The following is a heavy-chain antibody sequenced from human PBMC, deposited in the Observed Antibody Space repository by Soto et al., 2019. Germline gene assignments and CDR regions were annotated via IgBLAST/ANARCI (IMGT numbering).Heavy chain of an antibody. Sequence: GGSLSLSCTASGFPFNNYPMSWVRQAPAQGQEWVSGISGNGETTYYADSLTGRFTISRDNYRNMLYLQMNSLSAEDTAVYYCAKDRRITMVRGVLRAFDSWGQGNLVTVSS. J-gene: IGHJ4*01. V-gene: IGHV3-23*01. CDR2: ISGNGETT. CDR1: GFPFNNYP. CDR3: AKDRRITMVRGVLRAFDS. D-gene: IGHD3-10*01.